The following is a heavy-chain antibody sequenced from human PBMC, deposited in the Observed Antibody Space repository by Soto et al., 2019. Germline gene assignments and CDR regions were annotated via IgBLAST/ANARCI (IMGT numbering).Heavy chain of an antibody. Sequence: GGSLRLSCAASGFTFSSYAMSWVRQAPGKGLEWVSAISGSGGSTYYADSVKGRFTISRDNSKNTLYLQMNSLRAEDTAVYYCAKDLYRLSSSWYQLDDPYYYYGMDVWGQGTTVTVSS. CDR3: AKDLYRLSSSWYQLDDPYYYYGMDV. V-gene: IGHV3-23*01. CDR1: GFTFSSYA. CDR2: ISGSGGST. J-gene: IGHJ6*02. D-gene: IGHD6-13*01.